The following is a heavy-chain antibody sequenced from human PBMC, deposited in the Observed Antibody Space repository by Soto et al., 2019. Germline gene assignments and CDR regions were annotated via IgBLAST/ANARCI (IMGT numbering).Heavy chain of an antibody. Sequence: QVQLVQSGAEVKKPGASVKVSCKASGYTFTSYDINWVRQATGQGLEYMGWMSPNSGNTCYAQKFQGRVTMTRNTSISTAYMELSTLRSDDTAVYYCARERGRYGMDVWGQGTTVTVSS. CDR1: GYTFTSYD. CDR3: ARERGRYGMDV. D-gene: IGHD3-10*01. J-gene: IGHJ6*02. CDR2: MSPNSGNT. V-gene: IGHV1-8*01.